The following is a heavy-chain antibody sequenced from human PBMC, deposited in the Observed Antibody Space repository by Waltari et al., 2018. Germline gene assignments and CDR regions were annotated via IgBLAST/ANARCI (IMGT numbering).Heavy chain of an antibody. CDR1: GFSFRTYA. D-gene: IGHD4-17*01. CDR2: ISGNGDTT. J-gene: IGHJ4*02. CDR3: AKDRDAGDSLPFDF. Sequence: EVQLLESGGGLVQPGGSLRLSCAVSGFSFRTYAMSWVRQAPGRGLEWVSAISGNGDTTYYAESVKGRFTISRDNFRNTLYMQMNSLRAEDTAVYYCAKDRDAGDSLPFDFWGRGTLVTVSS. V-gene: IGHV3-23*01.